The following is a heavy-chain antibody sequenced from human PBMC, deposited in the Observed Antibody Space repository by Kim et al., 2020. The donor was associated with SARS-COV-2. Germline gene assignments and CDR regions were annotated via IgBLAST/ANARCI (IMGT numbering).Heavy chain of an antibody. CDR2: ISSSSSYI. D-gene: IGHD6-13*01. V-gene: IGHV3-21*01. Sequence: GGSLRLSCAASGFTFSSYSMNWVRQAPGKGLEWVSSISSSSSYIYYADSVKGRFTISRDNAKNSLYLQMNSLRAEDTAVYYCARDGDTGRYSSSWYAGPDFSPSYYGMDVWGQGTTVTVSS. J-gene: IGHJ6*02. CDR1: GFTFSSYS. CDR3: ARDGDTGRYSSSWYAGPDFSPSYYGMDV.